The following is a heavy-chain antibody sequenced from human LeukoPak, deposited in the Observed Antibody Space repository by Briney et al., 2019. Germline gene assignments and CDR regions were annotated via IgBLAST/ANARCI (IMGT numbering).Heavy chain of an antibody. D-gene: IGHD1-26*01. CDR3: AKDRTVGASYWYFDL. J-gene: IGHJ2*01. Sequence: GGSLRLSCAASGFTFSSYAMSWVRQAPGKGLEWVSAISGSGGSTYYADSVKGRFTISRDNSKNTLYLQMNSLRAEDTAIYYCAKDRTVGASYWYFDLWGRGTLVTVSS. V-gene: IGHV3-23*01. CDR1: GFTFSSYA. CDR2: ISGSGGST.